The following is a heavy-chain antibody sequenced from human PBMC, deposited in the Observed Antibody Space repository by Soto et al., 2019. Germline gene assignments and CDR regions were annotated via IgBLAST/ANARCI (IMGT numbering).Heavy chain of an antibody. CDR2: IYYNGRT. CDR3: ARDRSSSPDYFDF. J-gene: IGHJ4*02. V-gene: IGHV4-30-4*01. CDR1: GGSINSDDFY. Sequence: PSENLSLTCTVSGGSINSDDFYWSWIRQPPGEGLEWIGFIYYNGRTSHTPSLESRLAISLDTSKNQFSLRLSSVTAADTAVYYCARDRSSSPDYFDFWGPGTLVTVSS. D-gene: IGHD2-15*01.